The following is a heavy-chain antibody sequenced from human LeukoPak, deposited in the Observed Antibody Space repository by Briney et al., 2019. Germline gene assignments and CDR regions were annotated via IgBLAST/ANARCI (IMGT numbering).Heavy chain of an antibody. J-gene: IGHJ4*02. D-gene: IGHD2-15*01. CDR3: ARGAWATRLGS. V-gene: IGHV4-34*01. CDR2: IYESGTT. Sequence: SETLSLTCAVYGGSFSGYYWSWVRQPPGEGLGWIGEIYESGTTEYNPSLKSRVTISMVPSKQQFSLSLSSVTAADTAVYYCARGAWATRLGSWGLGTPVIVSS. CDR1: GGSFSGYY.